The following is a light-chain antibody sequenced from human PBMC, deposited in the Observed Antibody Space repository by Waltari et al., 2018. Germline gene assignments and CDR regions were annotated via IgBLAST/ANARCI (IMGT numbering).Light chain of an antibody. CDR2: GVD. CDR1: SSDICGYDY. J-gene: IGLJ2*01. CDR3: SSYTTTNTFMV. Sequence: QSALTQPASVSGSPGQSITISCTGSSSDICGYDYVSWYQQYPGKTPQPLIYGVDERPSGVSNRFSGSKSGNTASLTISRLQAEDEADYYCSSYTTTNTFMVFGGGTRLTV. V-gene: IGLV2-14*03.